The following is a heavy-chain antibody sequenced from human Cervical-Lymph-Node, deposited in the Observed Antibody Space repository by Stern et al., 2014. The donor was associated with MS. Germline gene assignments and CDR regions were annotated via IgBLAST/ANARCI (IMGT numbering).Heavy chain of an antibody. CDR2: ISGSGGST. CDR3: AKVTNYYDSSGYYGSYFDY. V-gene: IGHV3-23*04. Sequence: EVQLEESGGGLVQPGGSLRLSCAASGFTFSSYAMSWVRQAPGKGLEWGAAISGSGGSTYYADSVKGRFTISRDNSKNTLYLQMNSLRAEDTAVYYCAKVTNYYDSSGYYGSYFDYWGQGTLVTVSS. J-gene: IGHJ4*02. CDR1: GFTFSSYA. D-gene: IGHD3-22*01.